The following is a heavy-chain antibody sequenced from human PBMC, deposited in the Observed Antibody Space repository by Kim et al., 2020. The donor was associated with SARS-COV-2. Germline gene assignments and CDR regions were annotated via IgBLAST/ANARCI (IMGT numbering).Heavy chain of an antibody. J-gene: IGHJ4*02. V-gene: IGHV4-39*01. Sequence: TYYNPSLKSRVTISVDTSKNQFSLKLSSVTAADTAVYYCARRLIAAAFDYWGQGTLVTVSS. D-gene: IGHD6-13*01. CDR3: ARRLIAAAFDY. CDR2: T.